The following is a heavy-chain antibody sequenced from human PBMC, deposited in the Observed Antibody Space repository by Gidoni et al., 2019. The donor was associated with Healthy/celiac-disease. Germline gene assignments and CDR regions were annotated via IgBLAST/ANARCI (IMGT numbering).Heavy chain of an antibody. V-gene: IGHV3-23*01. D-gene: IGHD3-9*01. Sequence: EVQLLESGGGLVQPGGSLRLSCAAAGFPFSSYAMSRVRQAPGTGLEWVSAISCIGGSTYYADSVKGRFTISRDNSKNTLYLQMNSLRAEDTAVYYCAREYYDILTGYYYFDYWGQGTLVTVSS. CDR3: AREYYDILTGYYYFDY. J-gene: IGHJ4*02. CDR2: ISCIGGST. CDR1: GFPFSSYA.